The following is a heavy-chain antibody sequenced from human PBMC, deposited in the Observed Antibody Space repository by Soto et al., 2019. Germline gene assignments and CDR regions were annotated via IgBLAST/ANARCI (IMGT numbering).Heavy chain of an antibody. Sequence: QVQLVQSGAEVNKPGASVKVSCKASGYTFTNYYIYWVRQAPGQVLECMGIIAPTSGSTNYAQKFQGRVTLSYATSKTTVYMEVSGMRSAASAVLYCARDLASGDHWGQGTLVNVSS. CDR3: ARDLASGDH. CDR2: IAPTSGST. V-gene: IGHV1-46*01. J-gene: IGHJ4*02. D-gene: IGHD3-3*02. CDR1: GYTFTNYY.